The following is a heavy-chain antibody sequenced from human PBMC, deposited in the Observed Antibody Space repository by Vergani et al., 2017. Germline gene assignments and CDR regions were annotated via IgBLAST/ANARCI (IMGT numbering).Heavy chain of an antibody. Sequence: EVQLVESGGGLVQPGGSLRLSCAASGFTFSSYAMHWVRQAPGKGLEYVSAISSNGGSTYYANFVKGRFTISRDNSKNTLYLQMGSLRAEDMAVYYCARENGSGSYYDYWGRGTLVTVSS. CDR2: ISSNGGST. CDR3: ARENGSGSYYDY. D-gene: IGHD3-10*01. J-gene: IGHJ4*02. V-gene: IGHV3-64*01. CDR1: GFTFSSYA.